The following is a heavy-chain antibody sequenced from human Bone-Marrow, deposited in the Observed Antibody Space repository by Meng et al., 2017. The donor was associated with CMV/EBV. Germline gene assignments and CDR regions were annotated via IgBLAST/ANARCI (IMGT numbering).Heavy chain of an antibody. V-gene: IGHV4-34*01. CDR3: APGFRSWSGSYSS. CDR1: GTPVSGY. Sequence: QVHLPQWGAGLLKPSEALSLTCGCYGTPVSGYWSWVRQPPGKGLEWIGEITHSGSTNYNVSLKSRVTISIDTSKNQFSLKLSSVTATDTAVYYCAPGFRSWSGSYSSWGQGTLVTVSS. J-gene: IGHJ4*02. D-gene: IGHD1-26*01. CDR2: ITHSGST.